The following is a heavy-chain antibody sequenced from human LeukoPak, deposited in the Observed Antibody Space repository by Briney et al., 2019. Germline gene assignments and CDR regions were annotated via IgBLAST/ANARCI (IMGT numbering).Heavy chain of an antibody. CDR1: GGSISSSIYF. D-gene: IGHD3-22*01. V-gene: IGHV4-39*07. CDR2: IYYTGST. Sequence: SETLSLTCTVSGGSISSSIYFWGWTRQPPGKGLEWIGSIYYTGSTYYNPSLKSRVTISIDTSKNQFSLKLSSVTAADTAVYYCARDRFPSGSNQGWFDPWGQGSLVTVSS. CDR3: ARDRFPSGSNQGWFDP. J-gene: IGHJ5*02.